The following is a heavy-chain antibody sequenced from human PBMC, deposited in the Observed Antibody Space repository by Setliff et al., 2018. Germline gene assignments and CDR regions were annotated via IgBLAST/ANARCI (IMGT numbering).Heavy chain of an antibody. CDR3: ARNLGGQLARLLLDY. CDR1: GGTFSSYA. V-gene: IGHV1-69*13. D-gene: IGHD1-26*01. J-gene: IGHJ4*02. CDR2: IIPIFGTA. Sequence: GASVKVSCKASGGTFSSYAISWVRQAPGQGLEWMGGIIPIFGTANYAQKFQGRVTITADESTSTAYMELSSLRSEDTAVYYCARNLGGQLARLLLDYWGQGTLVTVSS.